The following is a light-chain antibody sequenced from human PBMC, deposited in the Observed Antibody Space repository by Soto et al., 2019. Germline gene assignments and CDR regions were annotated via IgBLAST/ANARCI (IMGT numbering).Light chain of an antibody. Sequence: QSALTQPASVSGSPGQSITISCTGTGSDVGGYNYVSWYQQHPGKAPKLMIYDVSNRPSGVSNRFSGSKSGNTASLTISGLQAEDGADYYCSSYTSRYTLVFGGGTKLTVL. V-gene: IGLV2-14*03. J-gene: IGLJ2*01. CDR1: GSDVGGYNY. CDR2: DVS. CDR3: SSYTSRYTLV.